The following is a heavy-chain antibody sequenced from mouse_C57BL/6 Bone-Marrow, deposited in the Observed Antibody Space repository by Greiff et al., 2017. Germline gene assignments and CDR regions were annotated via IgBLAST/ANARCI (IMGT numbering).Heavy chain of an antibody. CDR1: GYTFTSYW. CDR2: MNPSSGYT. Sequence: QVQLKESGAELAKPGASVKLSCKASGYTFTSYWMHWVKQKPGQGLEWIGSMNPSSGYTKYNQKFKDKATLTAEKSSSTAYMQLSSLTYEDSAVYYCARWLLRFDYWGQGTTLTVSS. D-gene: IGHD2-3*01. CDR3: ARWLLRFDY. J-gene: IGHJ2*01. V-gene: IGHV1-7*01.